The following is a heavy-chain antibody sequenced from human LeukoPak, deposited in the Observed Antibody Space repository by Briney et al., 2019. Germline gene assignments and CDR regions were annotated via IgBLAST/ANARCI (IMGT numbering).Heavy chain of an antibody. CDR2: XXXDGSXT. J-gene: IGHJ4*02. V-gene: IGHV3-7*04. CDR1: GFTFSRYW. Sequence: PGGSLRLSCAASGFTFSRYWVXXARQAPGKGXXXXXXXXXDGSXTYYVDWVXXRXTIPRXNAKHSMSLQMNSLRVEDTAVYYCARLGYSAYETYYFDYGGQGSLVTVSS. D-gene: IGHD5-12*01. CDR3: ARLGYSAYETYYFDY.